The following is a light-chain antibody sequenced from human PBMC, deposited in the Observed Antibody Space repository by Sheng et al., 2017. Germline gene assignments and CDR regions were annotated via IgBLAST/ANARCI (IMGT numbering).Light chain of an antibody. Sequence: DIQMTQSPSSLSASVGDRVTIFCRASQSIRTSLNWYQQKPGKAPELLIYLASKLQRGVPSRFRGSGSGTEFSLTISGLQPEDVATYFCQQAVSFPYTFGQGTRLEIK. J-gene: IGKJ2*01. CDR2: LAS. CDR1: QSIRTS. CDR3: QQAVSFPYT. V-gene: IGKV1-39*01.